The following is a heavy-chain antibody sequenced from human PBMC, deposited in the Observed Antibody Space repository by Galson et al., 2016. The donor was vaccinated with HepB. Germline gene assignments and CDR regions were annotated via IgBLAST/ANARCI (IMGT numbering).Heavy chain of an antibody. Sequence: LRLSCAASGFTFDDYAMHWVRQAPGKGLEWVSGISWNSRSIGYADSVKGRFTVSRDNAKNSLHLQMNSLRAEDTAFYYCAKDIRRRRSGWFEYFQHWGQGTLVIVSS. D-gene: IGHD6-19*01. CDR2: ISWNSRSI. CDR3: AKDIRRRRSGWFEYFQH. CDR1: GFTFDDYA. V-gene: IGHV3-9*01. J-gene: IGHJ1*01.